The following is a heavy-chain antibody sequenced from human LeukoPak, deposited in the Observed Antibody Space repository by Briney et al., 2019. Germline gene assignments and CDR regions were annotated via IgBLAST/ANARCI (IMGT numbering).Heavy chain of an antibody. CDR1: GGSLSSYY. V-gene: IGHV4-59*01. J-gene: IGHJ3*02. D-gene: IGHD4-17*01. Sequence: PSETLSLTCTVSGGSLSSYYGSWIRQPPGKGLEWIGYIYYRGSTNYNTSRKSRVTISADTSKNQFSLKLSAVTTADTAVSYCARPYDYGIHDAFDIWGQGTMVTVSS. CDR3: ARPYDYGIHDAFDI. CDR2: IYYRGST.